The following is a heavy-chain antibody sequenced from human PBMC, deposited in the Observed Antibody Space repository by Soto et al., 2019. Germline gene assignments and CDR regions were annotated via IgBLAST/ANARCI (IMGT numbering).Heavy chain of an antibody. Sequence: QVQLVQSGAEVKKPGSSVKVSCKASGGTFSSYAITWVRQAPGQGLAWMGGIIPIFGTANYAQKFQGRVTITADESASAAYMGLGSLRAEDTAVYYCARDLRHYTAALDYYGMDVWGQGATVTVSS. CDR2: IIPIFGTA. CDR1: GGTFSSYA. V-gene: IGHV1-69*01. D-gene: IGHD3-3*01. J-gene: IGHJ6*02. CDR3: ARDLRHYTAALDYYGMDV.